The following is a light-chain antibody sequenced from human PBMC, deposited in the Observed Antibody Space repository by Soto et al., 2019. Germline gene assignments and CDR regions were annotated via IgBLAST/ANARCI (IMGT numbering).Light chain of an antibody. V-gene: IGKV3-20*01. CDR2: GAS. CDR1: QSVSNNY. J-gene: IGKJ1*01. CDR3: QQYGSSGT. Sequence: EIGWTQSPGTLSLSPGERATLSCRAIQSVSNNYLAWYQQKPGQAPRLLIYGASNRATGIPDRFSGSGSGTDFTLTIRRLEPEDFVVYYCQQYGSSGTFGQGTKVEIK.